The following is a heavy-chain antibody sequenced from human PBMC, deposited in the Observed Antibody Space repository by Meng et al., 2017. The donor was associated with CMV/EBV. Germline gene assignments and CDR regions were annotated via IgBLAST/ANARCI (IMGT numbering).Heavy chain of an antibody. V-gene: IGHV3-53*01. D-gene: IGHD2-2*01. CDR3: ARGYCSSTSCTNYYYYYYGMDV. Sequence: GESLEISCAASGFTVSSNYMSWVRQAPGKGLEWVSVIYSGGSTYYADSVKGRFTISRDNSKNTLYLQMNSLRAEDTAVYYCARGYCSSTSCTNYYYYYYGMDVWGQGTTVTVSS. CDR2: IYSGGST. J-gene: IGHJ6*02. CDR1: GFTVSSNY.